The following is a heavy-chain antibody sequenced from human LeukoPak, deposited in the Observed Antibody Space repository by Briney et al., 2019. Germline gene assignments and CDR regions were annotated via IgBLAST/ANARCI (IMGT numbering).Heavy chain of an antibody. CDR3: AKGGGGNFPFDY. CDR1: GFTFSSYA. Sequence: GGSLRLSCAASGFTFSSYAMNWLRQAPGKGLEWVSAISPSGGSTYYADSVKGRFTISRDNSQLYLQMTSLRAEDTTVYYCAKGGGGNFPFDYWGQGTLVTVSS. D-gene: IGHD4-23*01. V-gene: IGHV3-23*01. J-gene: IGHJ4*02. CDR2: ISPSGGST.